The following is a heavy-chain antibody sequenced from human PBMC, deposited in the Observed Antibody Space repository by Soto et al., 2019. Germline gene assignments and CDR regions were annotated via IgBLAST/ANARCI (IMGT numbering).Heavy chain of an antibody. J-gene: IGHJ6*02. CDR1: GGSISFDHYH. V-gene: IGHV4-30-4*01. CDR3: AREDDGGDRDYYGLDV. CDR2: VHYSGSV. D-gene: IGHD2-21*02. Sequence: QVQLQQSGPGLVKPSQTLSLTCTVSGGSISFDHYHWTWIRQPPGKGLEWIGYVHYSGSVLYYPSLQSRVSISVDTSKNQFSLKLSSVTAADTAVYFCAREDDGGDRDYYGLDVCGQGTTVTVSS.